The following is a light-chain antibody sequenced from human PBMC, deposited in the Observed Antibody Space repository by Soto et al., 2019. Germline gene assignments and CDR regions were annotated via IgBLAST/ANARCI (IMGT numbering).Light chain of an antibody. CDR1: TYHIGNNY. J-gene: IGLJ2*01. Sequence: QSVLTQPPSVSAAPGQKVTISCAGSTYHIGNNYVSWYQQVPGTAPKLLIYDNNKRPSGIPDRFSGYKSGTSATLGITGLQTGDEADYYCGTWDSSLSAMIFGGGTKLTVL. V-gene: IGLV1-51*01. CDR2: DNN. CDR3: GTWDSSLSAMI.